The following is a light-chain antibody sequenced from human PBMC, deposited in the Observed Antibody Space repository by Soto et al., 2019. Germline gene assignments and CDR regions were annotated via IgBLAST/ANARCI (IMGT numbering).Light chain of an antibody. J-gene: IGLJ3*02. CDR2: DDR. CDR1: KLADKS. V-gene: IGLV3-21*02. Sequence: SYELTQAPSVSVAPGQRARITCAGNKLADKSVHWYQQKPGQAPGLVVYDDRDRPSGVPERFSGTNSDNVAALTIFRVEAGDEADYFWQVWDSDSDHWVFGGGTKLTVL. CDR3: QVWDSDSDHWV.